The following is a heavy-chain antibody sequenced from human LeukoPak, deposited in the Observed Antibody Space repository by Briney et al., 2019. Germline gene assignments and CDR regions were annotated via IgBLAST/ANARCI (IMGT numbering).Heavy chain of an antibody. Sequence: AGSLRLSCAASGFTFSSYVMLWVRQAPGKGLEWVAVIWYDGSNKYYADSVKGRFIISRDNSKNTQYLQMNSLRGEDTAVYYCARGGPEWPLDYWGQGTLVTVSS. J-gene: IGHJ4*02. V-gene: IGHV3-33*01. CDR2: IWYDGSNK. CDR3: ARGGPEWPLDY. CDR1: GFTFSSYV. D-gene: IGHD3-3*01.